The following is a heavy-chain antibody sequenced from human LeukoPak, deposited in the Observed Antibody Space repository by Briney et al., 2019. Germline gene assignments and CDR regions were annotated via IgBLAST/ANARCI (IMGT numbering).Heavy chain of an antibody. V-gene: IGHV4-39*07. CDR3: ARCKDYYVSGSYYKTFDY. J-gene: IGHJ4*02. D-gene: IGHD3-10*01. CDR1: GDSISSSSYY. CDR2: IPYSGST. Sequence: SETLSLTCTVSGDSISSSSYYWGWIRQPPGKGLEWIGSIPYSGSTYYNPSLKSRVTISVDTSKNQFSLKLSSVTAADTAVYYCARCKDYYVSGSYYKTFDYWGQGTLVTVSS.